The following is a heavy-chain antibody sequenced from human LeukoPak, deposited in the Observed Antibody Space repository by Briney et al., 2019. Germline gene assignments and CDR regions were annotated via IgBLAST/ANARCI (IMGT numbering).Heavy chain of an antibody. Sequence: GGSLRPSCAASGITVSYNFMSWVRQAPGKGLEWVSVIYSDSSADYADSVKGRFTISRDDAKNTLYLQMNSLRAGDTAVYYCARAPRPFDNSDYYFDYWGQGSLVTVSS. CDR3: ARAPRPFDNSDYYFDY. CDR2: IYSDSSA. D-gene: IGHD6-25*01. V-gene: IGHV3-53*01. CDR1: GITVSYNF. J-gene: IGHJ4*02.